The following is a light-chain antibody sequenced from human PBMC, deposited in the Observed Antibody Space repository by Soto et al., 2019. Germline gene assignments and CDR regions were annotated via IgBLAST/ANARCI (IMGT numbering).Light chain of an antibody. CDR2: AGS. J-gene: IGKJ1*01. CDR1: QAIRND. Sequence: AIQMTQSPSSLSASVGDRVIITCRASQAIRNDLGWYQQKPGQAPKVLIYAGSSLQSGVPSRFSGSGSGTDFTLTISNLQPEDFATYYCLQDYSYPRTFGQGTKVEI. V-gene: IGKV1-6*01. CDR3: LQDYSYPRT.